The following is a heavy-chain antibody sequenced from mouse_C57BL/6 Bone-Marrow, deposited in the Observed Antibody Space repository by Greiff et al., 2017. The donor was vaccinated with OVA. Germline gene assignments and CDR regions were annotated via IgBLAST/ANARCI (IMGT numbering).Heavy chain of an antibody. V-gene: IGHV5-6*02. Sequence: EVKLVESGGDLVKPGGSLKLSCAASGFTFSSYGMSWVRQTPDKRLEWVATISSGGSYTYYPDSVKGRFTISRDTAKNTLYLQRSSLKSEDTAMYYWARRYYGSSYWYFDVWGTGTTVTVSS. D-gene: IGHD1-1*01. CDR2: ISSGGSYT. CDR1: GFTFSSYG. J-gene: IGHJ1*03. CDR3: ARRYYGSSYWYFDV.